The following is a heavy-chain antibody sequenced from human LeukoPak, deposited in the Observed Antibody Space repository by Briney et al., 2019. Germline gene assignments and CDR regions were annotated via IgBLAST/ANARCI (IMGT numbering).Heavy chain of an antibody. CDR3: ARVSDGLRTGVGGVIPNPLGYFDL. V-gene: IGHV4-4*02. D-gene: IGHD3-16*01. Sequence: PSGTLSLTYPVDGASISSGNWWRRVRQPPGKGLEWMGEIYHSGSTYYNPSLKSRVTISVDKSKNHFSLNLSSVTAADTALYYCARVSDGLRTGVGGVIPNPLGYFDLWGRGTLVTVSS. J-gene: IGHJ2*01. CDR1: GASISSGNW. CDR2: IYHSGST.